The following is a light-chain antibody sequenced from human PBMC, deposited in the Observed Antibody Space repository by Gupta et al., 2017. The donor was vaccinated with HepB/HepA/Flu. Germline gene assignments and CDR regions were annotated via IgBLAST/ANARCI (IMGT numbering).Light chain of an antibody. CDR3: ATWHDSLNGYVV. J-gene: IGLJ2*01. V-gene: IGLV1-44*01. Sequence: QSVLTQPPSASGTPGPRVTISCAGTRSNIGSNTVNWYQQVPGMAPKLLIHTNNQRPSGVPDRFSGAKSGTSASLAISGLQSEDEADYYCATWHDSLNGYVVFGGGTKLTVL. CDR1: RSNIGSNT. CDR2: TNN.